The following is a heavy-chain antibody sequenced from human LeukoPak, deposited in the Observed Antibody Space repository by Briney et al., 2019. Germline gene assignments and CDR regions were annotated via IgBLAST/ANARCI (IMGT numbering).Heavy chain of an antibody. CDR1: GFTFDDYA. CDR2: ISWNSGSI. J-gene: IGHJ3*02. CDR3: AKAYGSGSYYNVRSAFDI. Sequence: GGSLRLSCAASGFTFDDYAMHWVRQAPGKGLEWVSGISWNSGSIGYADSVKGRFTISRDNAKNSLYLQMNSLRAEDTALYYCAKAYGSGSYYNVRSAFDIWGQGTMVTVSS. V-gene: IGHV3-9*01. D-gene: IGHD3-10*01.